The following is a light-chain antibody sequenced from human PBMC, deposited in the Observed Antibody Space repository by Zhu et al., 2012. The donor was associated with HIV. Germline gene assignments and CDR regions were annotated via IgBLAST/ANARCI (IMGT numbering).Light chain of an antibody. CDR2: GAS. J-gene: IGKJ1*01. Sequence: VLTQSPDTLSLSPGDRATLACRASQSVSRNYVIWYQQKPGQAPRPLIYGASDRASGVPDRFSGSGSETDFTLTITRLEPEDFAVYYCQQYGSSPRTFGQGTKVEIK. CDR1: QSVSRNY. CDR3: QQYGSSPRT. V-gene: IGKV3-20*01.